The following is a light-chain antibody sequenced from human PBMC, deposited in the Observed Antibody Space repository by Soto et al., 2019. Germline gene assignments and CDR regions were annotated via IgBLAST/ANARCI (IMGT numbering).Light chain of an antibody. Sequence: EIVLTQSPGTLSLSPGERATLSCRASQSISSSYLAWYQQKPGQAPRLLISGASSRATGIPDRFSGSGSGTDYTLTISRLEPEDFAIYYCQQFGSSPWTFGQGTKVDIK. V-gene: IGKV3-20*01. CDR3: QQFGSSPWT. CDR1: QSISSSY. CDR2: GAS. J-gene: IGKJ1*01.